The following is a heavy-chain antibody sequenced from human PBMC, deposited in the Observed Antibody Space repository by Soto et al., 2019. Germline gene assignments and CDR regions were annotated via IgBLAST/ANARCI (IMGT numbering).Heavy chain of an antibody. V-gene: IGHV4-39*01. CDR3: ARHILYCSGGSCYRNWFDP. CDR2: IYYSGST. CDR1: GGSISSGSYY. D-gene: IGHD2-15*01. J-gene: IGHJ5*02. Sequence: SETLSLTCTVSGGSISSGSYYWGWIRQPPGKGLEWIGSIYYSGSTYYNPSLKSRVTISVDTSKNQFSLKLSSVTAADTAVYYCARHILYCSGGSCYRNWFDPWGQGTLVTVSS.